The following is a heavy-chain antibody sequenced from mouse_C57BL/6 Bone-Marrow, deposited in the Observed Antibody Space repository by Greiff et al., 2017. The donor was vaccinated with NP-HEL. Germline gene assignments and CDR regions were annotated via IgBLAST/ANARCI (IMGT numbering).Heavy chain of an antibody. Sequence: DVKLQESGPGLVKPSQSLSLTCSVTGYSITSGYYWNWIRQFPGNKLEWMGYISYDGSNNYNPSLKNRISITRDTSKNQFFLKLNSVTTEDTATYYCARDLSITTGFAYWGQGTLVTVSA. J-gene: IGHJ3*01. V-gene: IGHV3-6*01. CDR1: GYSITSGYY. CDR3: ARDLSITTGFAY. D-gene: IGHD1-1*01. CDR2: ISYDGSN.